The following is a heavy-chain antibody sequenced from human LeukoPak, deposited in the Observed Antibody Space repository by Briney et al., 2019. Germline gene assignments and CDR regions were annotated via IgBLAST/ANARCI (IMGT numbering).Heavy chain of an antibody. V-gene: IGHV4-34*01. D-gene: IGHD7-27*01. CDR3: ARGRRARQLGITWYFDL. Sequence: KPSETLSLTCAVYGGSFSGYYWSWIRQPPGKGLEWIGEINHSGSTNYNPSLKSRVTMSVDTSKNQFSLKLSSVTAADTAVYYCARGRRARQLGITWYFDLWGRGTLVTVSS. CDR1: GGSFSGYY. CDR2: INHSGST. J-gene: IGHJ2*01.